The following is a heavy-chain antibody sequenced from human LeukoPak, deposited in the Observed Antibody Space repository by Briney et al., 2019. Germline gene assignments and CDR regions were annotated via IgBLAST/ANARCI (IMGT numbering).Heavy chain of an antibody. Sequence: SETLSLTCAVYGGSSSGYYWSWIRQPPGKGLEWIGEINHSGSTNYNPSLKSRVTISVDTSKNQFSLKLSSVTAADTAVYYCATLRIGAWGQGTTVTVSS. V-gene: IGHV4-34*01. D-gene: IGHD3-3*01. CDR2: INHSGST. CDR1: GGSSSGYY. CDR3: ATLRIGA. J-gene: IGHJ6*02.